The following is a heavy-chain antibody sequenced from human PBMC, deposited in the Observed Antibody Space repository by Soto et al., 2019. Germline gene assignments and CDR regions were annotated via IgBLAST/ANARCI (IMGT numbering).Heavy chain of an antibody. CDR1: GGTFSSYT. J-gene: IGHJ5*02. Sequence: SVKVSCKASGGTFSSYTISWVRQAPGQGLEWMGRIIPILGIASYAQKFQGRVTITADKSTSTAYMELSSLRSEDTAVYYCASTLTGSSGWQNWFDPWGQGTLVTVSS. D-gene: IGHD6-19*01. V-gene: IGHV1-69*02. CDR2: IIPILGIA. CDR3: ASTLTGSSGWQNWFDP.